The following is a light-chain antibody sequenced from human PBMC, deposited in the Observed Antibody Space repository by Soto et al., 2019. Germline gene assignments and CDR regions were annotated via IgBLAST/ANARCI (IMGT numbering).Light chain of an antibody. CDR2: GAS. CDR3: QQLNRYPRT. V-gene: IGKV1-9*01. CDR1: QGISSF. J-gene: IGKJ1*01. Sequence: IQLTQSPSSLSASVGDRVTITGRASQGISSFLAWYQQKPGKAPNLLIYGASTLQSGVPSRFSGSGYGTDFTLTIASLQPEDFATYYCQQLNRYPRTFGQGTKVEVK.